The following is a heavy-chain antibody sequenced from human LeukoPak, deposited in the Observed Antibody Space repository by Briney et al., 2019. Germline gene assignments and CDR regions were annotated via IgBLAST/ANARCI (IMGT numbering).Heavy chain of an antibody. Sequence: PGGSLRLSCAASGFTVSSNYMSWVRQAPGKGLEWVSAISGSGGSTYYADSVKGRFTISRDNSKNTLYLQMNSLRAEDTAVYYCAKSAYGDYGLDYWGQGPLVTVSS. J-gene: IGHJ4*02. CDR1: GFTVSSNY. D-gene: IGHD4-17*01. CDR2: ISGSGGST. CDR3: AKSAYGDYGLDY. V-gene: IGHV3-23*01.